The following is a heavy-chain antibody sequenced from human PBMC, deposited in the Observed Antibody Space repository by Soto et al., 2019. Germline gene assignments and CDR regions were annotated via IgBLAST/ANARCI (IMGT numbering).Heavy chain of an antibody. J-gene: IGHJ4*02. V-gene: IGHV4-39*01. CDR3: ARHFGVVILNFDY. Sequence: PSETLSLTCTVSGGSISSSSYYWGWIRQPPGKGLEWIGSIYYSGSTYYNPSLKSRVTISVDTSKNQFSLKLSSVTAADTAVYCCARHFGVVILNFDYWGQGTLVTVS. D-gene: IGHD3-3*01. CDR2: IYYSGST. CDR1: GGSISSSSYY.